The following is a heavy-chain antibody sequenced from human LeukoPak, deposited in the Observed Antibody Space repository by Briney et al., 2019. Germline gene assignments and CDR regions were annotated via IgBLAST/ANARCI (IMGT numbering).Heavy chain of an antibody. CDR3: AREASSSVRAFDI. CDR2: ISSSRSYI. J-gene: IGHJ3*02. Sequence: PGGSLRLSCAASGFTFSSYSMNWVRQAPGKGREWVSSISSSRSYIYYADSVKGRFTISRDNAKNSLYLQMNSLTAADTAVYYCAREASSSVRAFDIWGQGTMVTVSS. V-gene: IGHV3-21*01. D-gene: IGHD6-13*01. CDR1: GFTFSSYS.